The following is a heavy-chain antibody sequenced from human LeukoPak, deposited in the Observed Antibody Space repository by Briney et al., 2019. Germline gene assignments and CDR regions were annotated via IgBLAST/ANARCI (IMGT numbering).Heavy chain of an antibody. V-gene: IGHV4-61*05. CDR1: GGSIDSSSYY. CDR3: ARRRGYSYDY. D-gene: IGHD5-18*01. CDR2: IYYSGST. Sequence: SETLSLTCTVSGGSIDSSSYYWGWIRQPPGKGLEWIGYIYYSGSTNYNPSLKSRVTISVDTSKNQFSLKLSSVTAADTAVYYCARRRGYSYDYWGQGTLVTVSS. J-gene: IGHJ4*02.